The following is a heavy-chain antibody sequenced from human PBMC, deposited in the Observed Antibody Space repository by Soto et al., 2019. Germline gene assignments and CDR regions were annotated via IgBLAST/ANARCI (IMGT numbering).Heavy chain of an antibody. D-gene: IGHD3-16*01. J-gene: IGHJ4*02. V-gene: IGHV3-21*01. Sequence: EVQLVESGGGLVKPGGSLRLSCAASGFSFSNYDMSWVRQAPGKGLEWVSSISTTSSHIYYADSLRGRFAISRDNAKKSLYLQMEKLGAEEPAVYFLARDWGKDLVKALDFWGQGTLVTVSS. CDR2: ISTTSSHI. CDR1: GFSFSNYD. CDR3: ARDWGKDLVKALDF.